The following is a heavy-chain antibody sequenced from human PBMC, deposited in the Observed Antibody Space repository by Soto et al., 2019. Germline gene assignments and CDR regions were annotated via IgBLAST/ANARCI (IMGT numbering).Heavy chain of an antibody. CDR1: GFTFSNYA. Sequence: EVQLLESGGGLVQPGGSLRLSCEASGFTFSNYAMSWVRQAPGKGLEWVSGISTSGGSTFYADSVKGRFAISRDNSKNKLYLLMSGLRAEDTAVYYCAKPQPLVPAASDYFDYWGQGTLVAVSS. D-gene: IGHD2-2*01. CDR3: AKPQPLVPAASDYFDY. CDR2: ISTSGGST. V-gene: IGHV3-23*01. J-gene: IGHJ4*02.